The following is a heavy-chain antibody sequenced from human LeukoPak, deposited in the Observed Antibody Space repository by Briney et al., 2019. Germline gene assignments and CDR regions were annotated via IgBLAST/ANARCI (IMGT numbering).Heavy chain of an antibody. CDR2: INPSGGST. CDR3: ARDLYCGVDCSWWAFDI. V-gene: IGHV1-46*01. D-gene: IGHD2-21*02. Sequence: ASVKVSCKASGYTFTSYYMHWVRQAPGQGLEWMGIINPSGGSTSYAQKFQGRVTMTRDTSTSTVYMELSSLRSEDTAVYYCARDLYCGVDCSWWAFDIWGQGTMVTVSS. CDR1: GYTFTSYY. J-gene: IGHJ3*02.